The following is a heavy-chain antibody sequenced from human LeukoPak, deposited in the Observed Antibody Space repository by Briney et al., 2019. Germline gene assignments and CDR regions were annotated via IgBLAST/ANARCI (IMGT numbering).Heavy chain of an antibody. CDR2: ISYSGST. J-gene: IGHJ4*02. CDR1: GGFISTYY. CDR3: ARDRYSYGF. D-gene: IGHD5-18*01. V-gene: IGHV4-59*01. Sequence: PSETLSLTCTVSGGFISTYYWSWIRQPPGKGLEWIGLISYSGSTYHNPSLKSRVTMSVDTSKNQFSLSLRSVTAADTAVYYCARDRYSYGFWGQGILVTVSS.